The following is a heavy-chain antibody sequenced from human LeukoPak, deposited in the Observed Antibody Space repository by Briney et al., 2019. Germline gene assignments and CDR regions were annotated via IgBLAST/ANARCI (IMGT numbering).Heavy chain of an antibody. J-gene: IGHJ3*02. Sequence: GGSLRLSCAASGFTFSSYAMSWVRQAPGKGLEWVSTISGSGSSTYYADSVRGRITHSRDNSKSTLYLQMNSLRAADTAIYYCAKDRRDFWSGYLDAFDIWGQGTMVTVSS. CDR1: GFTFSSYA. CDR2: ISGSGSST. CDR3: AKDRRDFWSGYLDAFDI. D-gene: IGHD3-3*01. V-gene: IGHV3-23*01.